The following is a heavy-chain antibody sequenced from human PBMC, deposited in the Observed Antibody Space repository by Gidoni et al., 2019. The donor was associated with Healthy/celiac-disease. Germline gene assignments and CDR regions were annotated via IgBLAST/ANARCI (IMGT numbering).Heavy chain of an antibody. CDR2: IDYSGST. CDR1: GGSISSGGYY. J-gene: IGHJ3*02. D-gene: IGHD3-22*01. V-gene: IGHV4-31*03. Sequence: QVQLQESGPGLVKPSQTLSLTCPVSGGSISSGGYYWSWNRQHPGKGLEWIGYIDYSGSTYYNPSLKSRVTISVDTSKNQFSLKLSSVTAADTAVYYCARDGAGYYDSSGDDAFDIWGQGTMVTVSS. CDR3: ARDGAGYYDSSGDDAFDI.